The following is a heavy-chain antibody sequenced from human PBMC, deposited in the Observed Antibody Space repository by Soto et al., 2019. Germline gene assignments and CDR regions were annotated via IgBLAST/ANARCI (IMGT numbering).Heavy chain of an antibody. Sequence: GGSLRLSCAASGFTFSRFGMQWVLQAPGRGLDWVAVVSHDGTVQYYADSVKVRFTISRDNSKNTLYLQMNSLRGEDTAVYYCAKEGTDYTSSYFDYWGQGILVTVSS. J-gene: IGHJ4*02. CDR3: AKEGTDYTSSYFDY. CDR2: VSHDGTVQ. D-gene: IGHD2-2*02. CDR1: GFTFSRFG. V-gene: IGHV3-30*18.